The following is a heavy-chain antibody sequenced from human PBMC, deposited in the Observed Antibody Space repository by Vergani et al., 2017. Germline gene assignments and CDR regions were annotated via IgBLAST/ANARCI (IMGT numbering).Heavy chain of an antibody. V-gene: IGHV3-23*01. D-gene: IGHD3-10*01. Sequence: EVQLLESGGGLVQPGGSLRLSCAASGFTFSSYAMSWVRQAPGKGLEWVSAISGSGGSTYYADYVKGRFTISRDNSKNTLYLQMNSLRAEDTAVYYCAKDRRSRRWVGELLSLDYWGQGTLVTVSS. J-gene: IGHJ4*02. CDR2: ISGSGGST. CDR3: AKDRRSRRWVGELLSLDY. CDR1: GFTFSSYA.